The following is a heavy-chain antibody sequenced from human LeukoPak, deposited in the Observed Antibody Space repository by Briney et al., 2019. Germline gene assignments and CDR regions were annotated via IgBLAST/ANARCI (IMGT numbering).Heavy chain of an antibody. CDR1: GRTITSHY. Sequence: PSETLSLTCTVSGRTITSHYVGWIWQPPGKGLEGIGYIHYSGSTNYNPSLKSRVTFSVDTSKEQFSLNLSSVAAADTAVYYCARKDDSSGYYVNPWGQGTLVTVSS. D-gene: IGHD3-22*01. CDR2: IHYSGST. J-gene: IGHJ5*02. V-gene: IGHV4-59*11. CDR3: ARKDDSSGYYVNP.